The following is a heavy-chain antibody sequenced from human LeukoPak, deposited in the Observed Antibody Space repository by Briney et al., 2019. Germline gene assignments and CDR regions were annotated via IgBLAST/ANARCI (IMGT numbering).Heavy chain of an antibody. D-gene: IGHD3-22*01. J-gene: IGHJ1*01. V-gene: IGHV3-23*01. Sequence: GGSLRLSCAASGFTFGSYGMSWVRQAPGKGLEWGSFSTPNADRTSYADSVEGRFTISKDNHRNMLYMQMTSLGDEDTAVYYCAIMHGYYDGSGYWVQWGQGTLVTVSS. CDR3: AIMHGYYDGSGYWVQ. CDR1: GFTFGSYG. CDR2: STPNADRT.